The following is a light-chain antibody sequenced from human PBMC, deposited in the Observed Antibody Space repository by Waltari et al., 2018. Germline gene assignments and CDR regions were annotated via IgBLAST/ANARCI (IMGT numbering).Light chain of an antibody. CDR1: SSDIGSYDL. J-gene: IGLJ2*01. CDR3: SSYTYGGPWV. Sequence: SALTQPASVSASPGQSINISCTGSSSDIGSYDLVPLYQQHPGKAPHLLIYEVDKRPSGVSYRFSGSKSGNAASLTVSGLQPEDEGHYFCSSYTYGGPWVFGGGTLLTVL. CDR2: EVD. V-gene: IGLV2-23*02.